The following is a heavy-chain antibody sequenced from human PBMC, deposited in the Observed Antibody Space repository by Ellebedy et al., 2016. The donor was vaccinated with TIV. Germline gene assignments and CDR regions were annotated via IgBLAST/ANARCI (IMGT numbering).Heavy chain of an antibody. D-gene: IGHD4-17*01. CDR3: ARRGSYGDYAVQVNSWFDR. CDR1: GFSFRSYW. J-gene: IGHJ5*02. V-gene: IGHV3-7*01. Sequence: GGSLRLSCVASGFSFRSYWMSWVRQAPGKGLEWVANIYQDGSAQYYADSVKGRFTISRDNAKNSLFLQMNSLRVEDTAGYYCARRGSYGDYAVQVNSWFDRWGRGTLVSVSS. CDR2: IYQDGSAQ.